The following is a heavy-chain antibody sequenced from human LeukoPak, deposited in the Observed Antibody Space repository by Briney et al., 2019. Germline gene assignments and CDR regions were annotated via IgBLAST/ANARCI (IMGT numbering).Heavy chain of an antibody. CDR3: ARLYGNFQNYYDY. V-gene: IGHV4-39*07. Sequence: PSETLSLTCTVSGGSISSISYYWGWIRQPPGKGLEWIGHIYYRGSTFYNPSPRGRVTISVDTSKNHFSVKLPSVTTADTAVYYCARLYGNFQNYYDYWGQGTLVTVSS. CDR1: GGSISSISYY. D-gene: IGHD1-7*01. CDR2: IYYRGST. J-gene: IGHJ4*02.